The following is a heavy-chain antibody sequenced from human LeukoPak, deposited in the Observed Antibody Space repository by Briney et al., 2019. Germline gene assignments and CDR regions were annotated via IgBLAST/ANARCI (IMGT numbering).Heavy chain of an antibody. CDR2: IYSGGTT. CDR1: GFTVSSNY. CDR3: AGGGSNRRFDF. Sequence: GGSLRLSCAASGFTVSSNYMSWVRQAPGKGLQWVSVIYSGGTTYYADSVKGRFTISRNNSNNTLCLQMNSLRAEDTAVYYCAGGGSNRRFDFWGQGTLVTSPQ. D-gene: IGHD3-16*02. V-gene: IGHV3-53*01. J-gene: IGHJ4*02.